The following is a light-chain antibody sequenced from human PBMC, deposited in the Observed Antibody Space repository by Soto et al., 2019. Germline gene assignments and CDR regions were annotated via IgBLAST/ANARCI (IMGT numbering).Light chain of an antibody. J-gene: IGKJ2*01. CDR1: QSVSNN. CDR2: GAS. V-gene: IGKV3-15*01. Sequence: EIVMTQSPATLSVSPGERATLSCRASQSVSNNLAWYQQKPGQAPRLLIYGASTRATGIPARFSGSGSGTEFTLTISSLQSEDFTVYYCQQYNNWPPYTFGQGTKLEIK. CDR3: QQYNNWPPYT.